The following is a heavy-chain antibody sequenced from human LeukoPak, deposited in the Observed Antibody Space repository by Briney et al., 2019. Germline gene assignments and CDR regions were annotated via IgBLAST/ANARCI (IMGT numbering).Heavy chain of an antibody. CDR2: IYTSGST. Sequence: SETLSLTCAVSGYSISSGYYWGWIRQPAGKGLEWIGRIYTSGSTNYNPSLKSRVTISVDTSKNQFSLKLSSVTAADTAVYYCARDGRLRFLEWPLDAFDIWGQGTMVTVSS. CDR1: GYSISSGYY. J-gene: IGHJ3*02. V-gene: IGHV4-61*02. D-gene: IGHD3-3*01. CDR3: ARDGRLRFLEWPLDAFDI.